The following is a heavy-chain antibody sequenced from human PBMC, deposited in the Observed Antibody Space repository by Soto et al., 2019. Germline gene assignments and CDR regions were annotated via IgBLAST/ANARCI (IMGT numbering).Heavy chain of an antibody. V-gene: IGHV3-48*02. CDR2: ISSSSSTI. J-gene: IGHJ1*01. Sequence: EVQLVESRGGLVQPGGSLRLSCAASGFTFSSYSMNWVRQAPGKGLEWVSYISSSSSTIYYADSVKGRFTISRDNAKNSLYLQMNSLRDEDTAVYYCARGLMKMGSDYYDSSGYYFFAEYFQHWGQGTLVTVSS. CDR1: GFTFSSYS. D-gene: IGHD3-22*01. CDR3: ARGLMKMGSDYYDSSGYYFFAEYFQH.